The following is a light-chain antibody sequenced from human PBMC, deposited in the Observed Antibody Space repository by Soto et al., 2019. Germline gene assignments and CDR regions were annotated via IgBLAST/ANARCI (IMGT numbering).Light chain of an antibody. CDR3: QQYGRSPLVT. CDR2: GTS. CDR1: QSIHFNY. J-gene: IGKJ3*01. Sequence: EIVLTQTPGTLSLFPGERATLSCRASQSIHFNYLAWYQQKPGQAPRLLISGTSSRATGIPDRFSGSGSGTDFTLTISRLEPEDFGVYYCQQYGRSPLVTFGPGTKVDI. V-gene: IGKV3-20*01.